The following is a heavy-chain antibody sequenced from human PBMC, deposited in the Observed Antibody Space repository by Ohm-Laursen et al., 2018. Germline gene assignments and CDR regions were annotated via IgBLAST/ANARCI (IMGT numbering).Heavy chain of an antibody. Sequence: SLRLSCAASGFTFSSYGMHWVRQAPGKGLEWVSSISSSSSYIYYADSVKGRFTISRDNAKNSLYLQMNSLRAEDTAVYYCAKSSSSRDWYFDLWGRGTLVTVSS. CDR1: GFTFSSYG. J-gene: IGHJ2*01. D-gene: IGHD6-13*01. CDR3: AKSSSSRDWYFDL. CDR2: ISSSSSYI. V-gene: IGHV3-21*04.